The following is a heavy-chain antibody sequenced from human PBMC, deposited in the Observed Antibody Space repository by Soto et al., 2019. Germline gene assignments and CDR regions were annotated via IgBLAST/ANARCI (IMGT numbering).Heavy chain of an antibody. CDR1: VFIFSNYV. D-gene: IGHD3-10*01. J-gene: IGHJ4*02. CDR3: AREVLWSRYFDY. Sequence: QVQLVESGGGVVQPGRSLRLSCAASVFIFSNYVMYWFRQAPGKGLEWVAFMSYDGTTKSYADSVKGRFTISRDNSQNTLYLQMNSLRPEDTGVYYCAREVLWSRYFDYWGQGTLVTVSS. CDR2: MSYDGTTK. V-gene: IGHV3-30-3*01.